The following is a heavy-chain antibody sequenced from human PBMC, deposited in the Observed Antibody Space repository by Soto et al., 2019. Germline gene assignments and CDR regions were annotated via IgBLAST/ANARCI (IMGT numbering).Heavy chain of an antibody. CDR1: GYTFTSYD. CDR2: MNPNSGNT. D-gene: IGHD6-13*01. CDR3: ARGAPLHLPLAAAGTEDY. V-gene: IGHV1-8*01. Sequence: GASVKVSCKASGYTFTSYDINWVRQATGQGLEWMGWMNPNSGNTGYAQKFQGRVTMTRNTSISTAYMELSSLGSEDTAVYYCARGAPLHLPLAAAGTEDYWGQGTLVTVSS. J-gene: IGHJ4*02.